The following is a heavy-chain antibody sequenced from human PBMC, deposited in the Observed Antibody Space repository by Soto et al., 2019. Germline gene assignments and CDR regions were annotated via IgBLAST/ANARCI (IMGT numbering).Heavy chain of an antibody. Sequence: SETLSLTCTVSVGSISSYYWSWIRQPPGKGLEWIGYIYYSGSTNYNPSLKSRVTISVDRSKNQFSLKLSSVTAADTAVYYCARRYGGNFDYWGQGTLVTVSS. V-gene: IGHV4-59*01. D-gene: IGHD1-26*01. CDR2: IYYSGST. J-gene: IGHJ4*02. CDR3: ARRYGGNFDY. CDR1: VGSISSYY.